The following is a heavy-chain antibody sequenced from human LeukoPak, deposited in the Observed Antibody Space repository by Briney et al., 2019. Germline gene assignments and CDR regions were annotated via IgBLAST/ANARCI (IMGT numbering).Heavy chain of an antibody. D-gene: IGHD2-15*01. Sequence: SETLSLTCAVYGGSFSGYYWSWIRQPPGKGLEWIGEINHSGSTNYNPSLKSRVTISVDTSKNQFSLKLSSVTAADTAVYYCAIVSGGSRKSVDYWGQGTLVTVSS. CDR3: AIVSGGSRKSVDY. J-gene: IGHJ4*02. CDR1: GGSFSGYY. V-gene: IGHV4-34*01. CDR2: INHSGST.